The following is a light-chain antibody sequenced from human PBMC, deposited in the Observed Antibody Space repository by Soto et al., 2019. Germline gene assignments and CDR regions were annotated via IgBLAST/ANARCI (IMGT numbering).Light chain of an antibody. Sequence: QSVLTQPASVSGSPGQSITISCTGTSSDVGSYNLVSWYQQHPGKAPKLMIYEVSKRPSGVSNRFSGSKSGNTASLTISGLQAKDEADYYCCSYAGSSTLYVFGTGTKLTVL. CDR3: CSYAGSSTLYV. CDR2: EVS. J-gene: IGLJ1*01. V-gene: IGLV2-23*02. CDR1: SSDVGSYNL.